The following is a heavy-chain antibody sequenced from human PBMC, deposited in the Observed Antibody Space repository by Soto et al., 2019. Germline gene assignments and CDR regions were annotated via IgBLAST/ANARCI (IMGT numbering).Heavy chain of an antibody. V-gene: IGHV1-69*13. Sequence: GASVKVSCKASGGTFSSYAVSWVRQAPGQGLEWMGGIIPIFGTANYAQKFQGRVTITADESTSTAYMELSSLRSEDTAVYYCASSSEYYDFWSGYPPLYYYYGMDVWGQGTTVTVSS. J-gene: IGHJ6*02. CDR1: GGTFSSYA. CDR2: IIPIFGTA. CDR3: ASSSEYYDFWSGYPPLYYYYGMDV. D-gene: IGHD3-3*01.